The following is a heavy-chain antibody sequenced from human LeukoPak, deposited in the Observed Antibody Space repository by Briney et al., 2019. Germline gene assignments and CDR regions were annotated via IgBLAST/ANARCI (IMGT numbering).Heavy chain of an antibody. CDR1: GFTFSDYY. J-gene: IGHJ4*02. Sequence: PGGSLRLSCAASGFTFSDYYMSWIRQAPGKGLEWVSYISSSGSTIYYADSVKGRFTISRVNAKNSLYLQMNSLRAEDTAVYYGAVVPAATIDYWGQGTLVTVSS. D-gene: IGHD2-2*01. CDR2: ISSSGSTI. CDR3: AVVPAATIDY. V-gene: IGHV3-11*01.